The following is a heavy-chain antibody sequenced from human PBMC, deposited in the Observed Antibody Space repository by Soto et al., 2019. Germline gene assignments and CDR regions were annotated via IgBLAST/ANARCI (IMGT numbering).Heavy chain of an antibody. Sequence: SETLSLTCTVSGGSISSYYWSWIRQPPGKGLEWIGYIYYSGSTNYNPSLKSRVTISVDTSKNQFSLKLSSVTAADTAVYYCARVRETAMVDYWGQGTLVTVSS. D-gene: IGHD5-18*01. CDR1: GGSISSYY. V-gene: IGHV4-59*01. J-gene: IGHJ4*02. CDR3: ARVRETAMVDY. CDR2: IYYSGST.